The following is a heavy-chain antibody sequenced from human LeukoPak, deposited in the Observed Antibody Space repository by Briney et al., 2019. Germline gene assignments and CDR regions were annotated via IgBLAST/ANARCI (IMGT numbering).Heavy chain of an antibody. D-gene: IGHD3-22*01. Sequence: PSETLSLTCTVSGGSISSYYWNWIRQPPGKGLEWIGYIYYSGSTNYNPSLKSRVTISVDTSKNQFSLKLSSVTAADTAVYYCARGADSSGYYSIFYFDYWGQGTLVAVSS. CDR2: IYYSGST. CDR3: ARGADSSGYYSIFYFDY. CDR1: GGSISSYY. J-gene: IGHJ4*02. V-gene: IGHV4-59*01.